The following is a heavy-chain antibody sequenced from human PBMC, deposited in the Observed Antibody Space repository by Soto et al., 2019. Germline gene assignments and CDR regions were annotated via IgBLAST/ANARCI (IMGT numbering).Heavy chain of an antibody. D-gene: IGHD6-19*01. CDR1: GYTFTSYG. CDR3: ARTPTPRHSSGWYYFDY. V-gene: IGHV1-3*01. CDR2: INAGNGNT. J-gene: IGHJ4*02. Sequence: ASVKVSCKASGYTFTSYGISWVRQAPGQGLEWMGWINAGNGNTKYSQKFQGRVTITRDTSASTAYMELSSLRSEDTAVYYCARTPTPRHSSGWYYFDYWGQGTLVTVSS.